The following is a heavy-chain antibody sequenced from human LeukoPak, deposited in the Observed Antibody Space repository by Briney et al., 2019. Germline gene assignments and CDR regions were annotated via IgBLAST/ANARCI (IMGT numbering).Heavy chain of an antibody. J-gene: IGHJ4*02. CDR1: GFTFSSYA. CDR2: ISGTGGST. CDR3: SYFYDSSGYYIY. Sequence: PGGSLRLSCAASGFTFSSYAMSWVRQAPGKGLEWVSAISGTGGSTYYADSVKGRFTISRDNSKNTLFLQMNSLRAEDTAVYYCSYFYDSSGYYIYWGQGTLVTVSS. V-gene: IGHV3-23*01. D-gene: IGHD3-22*01.